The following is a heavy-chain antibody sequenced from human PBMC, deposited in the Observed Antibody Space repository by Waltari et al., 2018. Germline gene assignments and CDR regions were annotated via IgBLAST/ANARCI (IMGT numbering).Heavy chain of an antibody. J-gene: IGHJ4*02. V-gene: IGHV3-53*01. Sequence: EVQLVESGGGLIQPGGSLSLSCAASGFTVSDNYMSWVRQAPGKGLEWVSLIYSYDRTYYADSVKGRFTISRDNAKNTLYLQMNGLRADDTAVYYCARGGFGDYAGVDYWGQGILVTVAS. CDR2: IYSYDRT. CDR1: GFTVSDNY. CDR3: ARGGFGDYAGVDY. D-gene: IGHD4-17*01.